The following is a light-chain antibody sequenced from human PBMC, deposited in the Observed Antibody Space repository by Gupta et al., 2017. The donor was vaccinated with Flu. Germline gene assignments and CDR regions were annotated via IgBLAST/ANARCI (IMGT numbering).Light chain of an antibody. Sequence: DIQMTQSPSSLSASVGDRVTITCRASQSISSYLNWYQQKPGKPPKLLIYVASRVAGGVPSRFSGSGSGTDFTLTISRLQPEDFATYYCQHRNSSPSTFGQGTKVEIK. V-gene: IGKV1-39*01. CDR1: QSISSY. CDR3: QHRNSSPST. J-gene: IGKJ2*02. CDR2: VAS.